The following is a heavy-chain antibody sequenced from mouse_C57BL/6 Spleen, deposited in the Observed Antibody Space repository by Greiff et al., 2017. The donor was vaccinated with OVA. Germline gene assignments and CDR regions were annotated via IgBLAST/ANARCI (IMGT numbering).Heavy chain of an antibody. D-gene: IGHD1-1*01. CDR2: IDPSDSYT. J-gene: IGHJ1*03. CDR3: ARGGVLRYGGDV. V-gene: IGHV1-50*01. CDR1: GYTFTSYW. Sequence: QVQLQQPGAELVKPGASVKLSCKASGYTFTSYWMQWVKQRPGQGLEWIGEIDPSDSYTNYNQKFKGKATLTVDTSSSTAYMQLSSLTSEDSAVYYCARGGVLRYGGDVWGTGTTVTVSS.